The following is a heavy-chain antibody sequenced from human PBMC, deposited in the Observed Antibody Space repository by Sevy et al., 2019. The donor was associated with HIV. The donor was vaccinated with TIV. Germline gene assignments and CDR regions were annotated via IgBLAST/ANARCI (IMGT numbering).Heavy chain of an antibody. V-gene: IGHV1-8*01. CDR3: AGGVWGGQLVEYNWFDP. CDR2: MNPNSGNT. J-gene: IGHJ5*02. Sequence: ASVKVSCKASGYTFTSYDINWVRQATGQGLEWMGWMNPNSGNTGYAQKFQGRVTMTRNTSISTAYMELSSLGSEDTAVYYCAGGVWGGQLVEYNWFDPWGQGTLVTVSS. CDR1: GYTFTSYD. D-gene: IGHD3-16*01.